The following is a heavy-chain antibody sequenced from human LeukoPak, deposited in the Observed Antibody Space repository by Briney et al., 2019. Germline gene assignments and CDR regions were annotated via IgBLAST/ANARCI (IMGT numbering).Heavy chain of an antibody. CDR3: AADLSNPRMGASYLDS. CDR2: IIVGSGAT. V-gene: IGHV1-58*01. CDR1: GFTSTNFA. J-gene: IGHJ4*02. D-gene: IGHD3-16*01. Sequence: ASVKVSCKASGFTSTNFAVQWVRQARGQRLEWIGWIIVGSGATKCAQDFQARVPIPRALSTRPLYMELRSLTSEHTAVYYCAADLSNPRMGASYLDSSGPGTLVTVSS.